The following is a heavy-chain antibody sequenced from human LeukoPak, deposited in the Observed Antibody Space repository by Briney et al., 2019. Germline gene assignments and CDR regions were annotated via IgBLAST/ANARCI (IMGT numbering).Heavy chain of an antibody. CDR3: ARALAGTAELDV. CDR2: MNPNNGNT. Sequence: ASVKVSCKASGYTFTSYDIHWVRQANKQGLEWMGRMNPNNGNTGDAQKFEGRVTMTRDPSISTAYMELSSLRSEDAGVYFCARALAGTAELDVWGKGTTVTVSS. J-gene: IGHJ6*04. D-gene: IGHD1-1*01. V-gene: IGHV1-8*01. CDR1: GYTFTSYD.